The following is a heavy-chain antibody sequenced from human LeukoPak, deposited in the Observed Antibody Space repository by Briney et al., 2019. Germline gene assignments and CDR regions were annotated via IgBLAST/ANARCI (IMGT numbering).Heavy chain of an antibody. CDR1: GFTFSSYG. CDR3: AKDAWFRERAGPFYFDY. CDR2: ISYDGSNK. J-gene: IGHJ4*02. Sequence: PGRSLRLSCAASGFTFSSYGMHWVRQAPGKGLEWVAVISYDGSNKYYADSVKGRFTISRDNSKNTLYLQMNSLRAEDTAVYYCAKDAWFRERAGPFYFDYWGQGTLVTVSS. D-gene: IGHD3-10*01. V-gene: IGHV3-30*18.